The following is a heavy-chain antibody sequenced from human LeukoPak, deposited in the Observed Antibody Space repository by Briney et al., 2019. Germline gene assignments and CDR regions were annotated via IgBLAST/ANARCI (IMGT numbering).Heavy chain of an antibody. V-gene: IGHV4-38-2*02. CDR1: GYSISSGYY. Sequence: PSETLSLTCTVSGYSISSGYYWGWIRQPPGKGLEWIGSIYHSGSTYYNPSLKSRVTISVDTSKNQFSLKLSSVTAADTAVYYCAIQSQQLVGSYNWFDPWGQGTLVTVSS. D-gene: IGHD6-13*01. CDR2: IYHSGST. CDR3: AIQSQQLVGSYNWFDP. J-gene: IGHJ5*02.